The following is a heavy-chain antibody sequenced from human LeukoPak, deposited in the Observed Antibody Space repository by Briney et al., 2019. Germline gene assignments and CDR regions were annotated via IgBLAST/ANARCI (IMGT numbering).Heavy chain of an antibody. Sequence: GRSLRLSCAASGFTFSSYGMHWVRQVPGKGLVWMAVIWYDGNTKYYADSVKGRFTISRDNSKNTLYLQMNSLRAEDTAVYYCANGGYYYDSSGYPDYWGQGTLVTVSS. V-gene: IGHV3-33*06. J-gene: IGHJ4*02. CDR1: GFTFSSYG. CDR2: IWYDGNTK. CDR3: ANGGYYYDSSGYPDY. D-gene: IGHD3-22*01.